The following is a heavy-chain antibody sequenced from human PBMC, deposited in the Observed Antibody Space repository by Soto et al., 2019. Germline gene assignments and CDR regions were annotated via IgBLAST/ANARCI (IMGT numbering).Heavy chain of an antibody. CDR2: IYHSGST. CDR1: SGSISSSNL. V-gene: IGHV4-4*02. CDR3: ARVGVAVAGTGSRGAFDI. Sequence: SETLSLTCAVSSGSISSSNLWSWVRQPPGKGLEWIGEIYHSGSTNYNPSLKSRVTISVDKSKNQFSLKLSSVTAADTAVYYCARVGVAVAGTGSRGAFDIWGQGTMVTVSS. D-gene: IGHD6-19*01. J-gene: IGHJ3*02.